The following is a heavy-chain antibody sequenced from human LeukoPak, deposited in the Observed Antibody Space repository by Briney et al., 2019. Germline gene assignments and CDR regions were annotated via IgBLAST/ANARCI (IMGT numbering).Heavy chain of an antibody. V-gene: IGHV4-34*01. CDR2: INHSGST. J-gene: IGHJ5*02. CDR3: ARGYGSGSYNWFDP. CDR1: GGSFSGYY. D-gene: IGHD3-10*01. Sequence: PETLSLTCAVYGGSFSGYYWSWIRQPPGKGLEWIGEINHSGSTNYNPSLKSRVTISVDTSKNQFSLKLSSVTAADTAVYYCARGYGSGSYNWFDPWGRGTLVTVSS.